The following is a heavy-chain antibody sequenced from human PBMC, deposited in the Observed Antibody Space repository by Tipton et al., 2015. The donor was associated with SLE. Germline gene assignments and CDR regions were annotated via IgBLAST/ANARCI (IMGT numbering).Heavy chain of an antibody. D-gene: IGHD5-24*01. CDR3: ADGEGDAYSAY. J-gene: IGHJ4*02. V-gene: IGHV3-48*03. CDR1: GFTFSSYE. Sequence: SLRLSCAASGFTFSSYEMSWVRQAPGKGLEWVSYISSGGNTIYYADSVKGRFTISRDNAENSLYLQMNSLRAEDTAVYYCADGEGDAYSAYWGQGTLVTVSS. CDR2: ISSGGNTI.